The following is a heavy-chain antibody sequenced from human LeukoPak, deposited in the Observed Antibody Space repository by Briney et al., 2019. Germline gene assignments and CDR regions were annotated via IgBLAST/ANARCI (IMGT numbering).Heavy chain of an antibody. D-gene: IGHD2/OR15-2a*01. CDR2: IIPIFGTA. CDR1: GGTFSSYA. Sequence: PSVKASCKACGGTFSSYAINWVGQAPGQRLEWMGGIIPIFGTANYAQKFQGRVTISADESTSTAYMELSSLRSDDTAVYYCARDNKTSYSYFMDVWGKGTTVTVSS. V-gene: IGHV1-69*01. CDR3: ARDNKTSYSYFMDV. J-gene: IGHJ6*03.